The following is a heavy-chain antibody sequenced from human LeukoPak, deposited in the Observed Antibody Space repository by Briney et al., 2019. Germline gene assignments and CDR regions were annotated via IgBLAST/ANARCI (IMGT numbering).Heavy chain of an antibody. D-gene: IGHD1-7*01. CDR1: GFTFSDYY. Sequence: GGSLRLSCAASGFTFSDYYMSWIRQARGKGLEWVSYISSSGSTIHYADSVKGRFTISRDNAKHSLYPQMNSLRAEDTAVNYCAKDRFSGTPQNWFDPWGQGTLVTVSS. V-gene: IGHV3-11*01. J-gene: IGHJ5*02. CDR2: ISSSGSTI. CDR3: AKDRFSGTPQNWFDP.